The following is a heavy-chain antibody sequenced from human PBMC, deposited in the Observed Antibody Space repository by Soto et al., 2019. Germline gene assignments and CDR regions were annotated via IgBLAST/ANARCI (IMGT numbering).Heavy chain of an antibody. Sequence: QVQLVESGGGVVQPGRSLRLSCAASGFTFSSYAMHWVRQAPGKGLEWVAVISYDGSNKYYADSVKGRFTISRDNSKNTLYLQMHSLRAEDTAVYYCTRDGDGYTRYDAFDIWGQGTMVTVSS. J-gene: IGHJ3*02. CDR1: GFTFSSYA. V-gene: IGHV3-30-3*01. CDR2: ISYDGSNK. CDR3: TRDGDGYTRYDAFDI. D-gene: IGHD5-12*01.